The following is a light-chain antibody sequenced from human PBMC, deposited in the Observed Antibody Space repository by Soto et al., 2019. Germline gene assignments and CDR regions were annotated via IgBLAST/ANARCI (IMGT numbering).Light chain of an antibody. CDR2: EGS. V-gene: IGLV2-23*01. CDR3: CSYAGSSSYV. Sequence: QSVLTQPRSVSGSPGQSVTISCTGTSGDVGGYNYVSWYQQHPGKAPKLMIYEGSKRPSGVSNRFSGSKSGNTASLTISGLQAEDEADYYCCSYAGSSSYVFGTGTKVTVL. CDR1: SGDVGGYNY. J-gene: IGLJ1*01.